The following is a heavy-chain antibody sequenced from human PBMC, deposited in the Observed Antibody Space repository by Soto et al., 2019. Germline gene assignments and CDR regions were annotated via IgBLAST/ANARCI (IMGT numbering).Heavy chain of an antibody. V-gene: IGHV1-69*01. J-gene: IGHJ6*02. CDR3: ARDRGVPAAIDYYGMDV. CDR2: IIPIFGTA. CDR1: GGTFSSYA. Sequence: QVQLVQSGAEVKKPGSSVKVSCKASGGTFSSYAISWVRQAPGQGLEWMGGIIPIFGTANYAQKFQGRVTIAADESKSTAYMELSSLRSEDTAVYYCARDRGVPAAIDYYGMDVWGQGTTVTVSS. D-gene: IGHD2-2*02.